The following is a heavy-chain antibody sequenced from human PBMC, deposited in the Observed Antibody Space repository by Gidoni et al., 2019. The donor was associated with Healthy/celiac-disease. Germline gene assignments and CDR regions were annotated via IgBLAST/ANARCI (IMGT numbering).Heavy chain of an antibody. V-gene: IGHV3-30-3*01. Sequence: QVQLVESGGGVVQPGRSLRLSCAASGFSFSSYAMLRVRQAPGKGLEWVAVRSYDGSNKYYADSVKGRFTISRDNSKNTLYLQMNSLRAEDTAVYYCARPMVRGVPPDYWGQGTLVTVSS. D-gene: IGHD3-10*01. J-gene: IGHJ4*02. CDR2: RSYDGSNK. CDR1: GFSFSSYA. CDR3: ARPMVRGVPPDY.